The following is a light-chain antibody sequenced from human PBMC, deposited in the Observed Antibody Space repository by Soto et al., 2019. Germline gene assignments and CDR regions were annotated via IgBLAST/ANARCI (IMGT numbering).Light chain of an antibody. J-gene: IGKJ4*01. CDR3: QQGNSFPLT. CDR2: AAS. CDR1: QGIGKW. Sequence: DIQMTQSPSSVSASVGDRVTITCRASQGIGKWLAWYQQKPGTAPKLLIYAASTLQSGVPSRFSGSGSGTDFSLTISTLQSEDFATYYCQQGNSFPLTFGGGNKVEIK. V-gene: IGKV1D-12*01.